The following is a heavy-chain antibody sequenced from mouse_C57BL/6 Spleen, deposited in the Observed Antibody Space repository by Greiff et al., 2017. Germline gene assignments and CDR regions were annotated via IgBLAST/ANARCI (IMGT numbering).Heavy chain of an antibody. CDR3: ARIRGYDYDERPNWYFDV. J-gene: IGHJ1*03. V-gene: IGHV8-8*01. D-gene: IGHD2-4*01. CDR1: GFSLSTFGMG. Sequence: QVTLKESGPGILQPSQTLSLTCSFSGFSLSTFGMGVGWVRQPSGKGLEWLAHIWWDDDKYYNPVLNSRLTISKDTSKNQVFLKIANVDTADTATYYCARIRGYDYDERPNWYFDVWGTGTTVTVAS. CDR2: IWWDDDK.